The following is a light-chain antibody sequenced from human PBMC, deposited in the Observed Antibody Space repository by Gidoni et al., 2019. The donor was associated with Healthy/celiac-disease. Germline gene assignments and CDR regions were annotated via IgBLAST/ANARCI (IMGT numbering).Light chain of an antibody. J-gene: IGKJ2*01. CDR3: QQYDNLPYT. Sequence: IQITHSPSSLSVSVGDRVTITCQASQDISNYLNWYQQKPGKAPKLLIYDASNLETGVPSRFSGSGSGTDFTFTISSLQPDDIATYYCQQYDNLPYTFGQGTKLEIK. V-gene: IGKV1-33*01. CDR2: DAS. CDR1: QDISNY.